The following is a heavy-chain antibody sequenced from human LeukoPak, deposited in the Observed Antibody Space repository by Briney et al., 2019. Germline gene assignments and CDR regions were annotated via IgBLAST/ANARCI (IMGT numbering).Heavy chain of an antibody. CDR2: IYYSGST. CDR3: AREAATYNDFWSGYYDY. J-gene: IGHJ4*02. D-gene: IGHD3-3*01. Sequence: SETLSLTCTVSGGSISSGGYYWSWIRQHPGKGLEWIGYIYYSGSTYYNPSLKSRVTISVDTSKNQFSLKLSSVTAADTAVYYCAREAATYNDFWSGYYDYWGQGTLVTVSS. CDR1: GGSISSGGYY. V-gene: IGHV4-31*03.